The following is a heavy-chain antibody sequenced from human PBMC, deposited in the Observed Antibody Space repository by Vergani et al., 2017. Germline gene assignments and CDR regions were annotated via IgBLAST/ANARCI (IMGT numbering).Heavy chain of an antibody. D-gene: IGHD2-2*01. CDR1: GGSISSYY. J-gene: IGHJ6*02. CDR2: IYTSGST. Sequence: QVQLQESGPGLVKPSETLSLTCTVSGGSISSYYWSWIRQPAGKGLEWIGRIYTSGSTNYNPSLKSRVTMSVDTSKNQFSLKLSSVTAADTAGYYCARTEMGYCSSTSCSSYYGMDVWGQGTTVTVSS. V-gene: IGHV4-4*07. CDR3: ARTEMGYCSSTSCSSYYGMDV.